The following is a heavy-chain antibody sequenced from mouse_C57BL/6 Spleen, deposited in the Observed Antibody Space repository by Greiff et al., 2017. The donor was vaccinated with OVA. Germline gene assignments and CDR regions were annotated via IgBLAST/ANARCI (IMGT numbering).Heavy chain of an antibody. D-gene: IGHD1-1*01. V-gene: IGHV2-5*01. Sequence: QVQLKESGPGLVQPSQSLSITCTVSGFSLTSYGVHWVRQSPGKGLEWLGVIWRGGSTDYNAAFMSRLSITKDNSKSQVFFKMNSLQADDTAIYYCAKNRGITTVEVWYFDVWGTGTTVTVSS. CDR1: GFSLTSYG. J-gene: IGHJ1*03. CDR3: AKNRGITTVEVWYFDV. CDR2: IWRGGST.